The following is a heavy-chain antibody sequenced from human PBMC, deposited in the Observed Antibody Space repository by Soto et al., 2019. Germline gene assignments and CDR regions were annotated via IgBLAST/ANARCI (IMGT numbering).Heavy chain of an antibody. CDR3: AKENGTGYYDYVWGSYRYPFFDY. V-gene: IGHV1-2*02. J-gene: IGHJ4*02. D-gene: IGHD3-16*02. CDR2: INPNSGGT. Sequence: VASVKVSCKASGYTFTGYYMHGVRQAPGRGLEWVGWINPNSGGTNYAQKFQGRLTTTRDTSISTAYMELSRLRSDDTAVYYCAKENGTGYYDYVWGSYRYPFFDYWGQGTLVTVSS. CDR1: GYTFTGYY.